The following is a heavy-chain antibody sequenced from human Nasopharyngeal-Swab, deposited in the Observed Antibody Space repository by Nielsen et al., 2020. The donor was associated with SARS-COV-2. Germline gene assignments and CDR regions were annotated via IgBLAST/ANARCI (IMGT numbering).Heavy chain of an antibody. Sequence: SETLSLTCTVSGGSISSYYWSWIRQPPGQGLEWIGYIYYSGSTNYNPSLKSRVTISVDTSKNTFSLKLSSVTAADTAVYYCARSTYCGGDCQNYFDYWGQGTLVTVSS. D-gene: IGHD2-21*02. CDR1: GGSISSYY. CDR3: ARSTYCGGDCQNYFDY. J-gene: IGHJ4*02. V-gene: IGHV4-59*08. CDR2: IYYSGST.